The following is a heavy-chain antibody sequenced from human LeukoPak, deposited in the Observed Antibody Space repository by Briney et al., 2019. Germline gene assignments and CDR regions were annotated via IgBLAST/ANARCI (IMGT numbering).Heavy chain of an antibody. CDR3: ARDKEQLVPLFDY. Sequence: GGSLRLSCAASGFTFSSYSMNWVRQAPGMGLEWVSSISSSSSYIYYADSVKGRFTISRDNAKNSLYLQMNSLRAEDTAVYYCARDKEQLVPLFDYWGQGTLVTVSS. CDR2: ISSSSSYI. CDR1: GFTFSSYS. V-gene: IGHV3-21*01. D-gene: IGHD6-13*01. J-gene: IGHJ4*02.